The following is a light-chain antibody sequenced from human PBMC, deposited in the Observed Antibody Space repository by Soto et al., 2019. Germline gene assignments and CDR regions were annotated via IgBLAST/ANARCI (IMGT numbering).Light chain of an antibody. CDR3: QQYDILPPFT. V-gene: IGKV1-33*01. CDR1: QDISNY. CDR2: DAS. Sequence: DIQMTQSPSSLSASVGDRVTITCQASQDISNYLNWYQQKPGKAPKLLIYDASNLETGVPSRFSGSVSGTDFTFTISSLQPEDIATYYCQQYDILPPFTFGPGTKVDIK. J-gene: IGKJ3*01.